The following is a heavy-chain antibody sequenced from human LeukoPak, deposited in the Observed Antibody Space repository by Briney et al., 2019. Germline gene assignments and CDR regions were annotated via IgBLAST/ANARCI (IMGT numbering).Heavy chain of an antibody. CDR1: GFSIGSGYY. CDR3: ATTSGSYSHFHH. J-gene: IGHJ1*01. D-gene: IGHD1-26*01. V-gene: IGHV4-38-2*01. CDR2: IYHSGST. Sequence: PSETLSLTCAVSGFSIGSGYYWGWSRQPPGKGVEWIGNIYHSGSTYYNPSLMSRVTISIDTSNNQFSLKLSSVPAADTAVYYCATTSGSYSHFHHWGQGTVVTVSS.